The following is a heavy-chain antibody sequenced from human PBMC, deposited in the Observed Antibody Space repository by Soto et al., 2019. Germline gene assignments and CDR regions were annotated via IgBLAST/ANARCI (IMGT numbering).Heavy chain of an antibody. V-gene: IGHV3-74*01. CDR1: GFTFTNYW. Sequence: GSLRLSCTASGFTFTNYWMHWVRQAPGKGLVWVSRVSINATTTSYADSVKGRFSISRDNAKNTLYLQMNNLRVEDTAIYYCARTPKYCTSTNCYVMAFDSWGQGALVTVSS. D-gene: IGHD2-2*01. CDR2: VSINATTT. J-gene: IGHJ4*02. CDR3: ARTPKYCTSTNCYVMAFDS.